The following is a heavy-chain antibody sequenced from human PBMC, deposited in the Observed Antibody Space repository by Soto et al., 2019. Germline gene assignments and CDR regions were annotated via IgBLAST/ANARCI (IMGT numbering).Heavy chain of an antibody. V-gene: IGHV4-59*01. Sequence: KTSETLSRTCTVSGDSISDYYWSWIRQPPGKGLEWIGYIYHSGSTYYNPSLKSRVTISLDASKIQFSLKLNSVTAADTAVYYCARASRNYFAYWGQGTLVTVSS. CDR2: IYHSGST. CDR1: GDSISDYY. J-gene: IGHJ4*02. CDR3: ARASRNYFAY.